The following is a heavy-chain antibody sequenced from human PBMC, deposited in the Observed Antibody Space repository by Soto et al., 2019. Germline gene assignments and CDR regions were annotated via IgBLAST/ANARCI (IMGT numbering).Heavy chain of an antibody. CDR1: CGSISSNSYY. V-gene: IGHV4-39*07. CDR3: ARGEEAVAGDDAFDI. J-gene: IGHJ3*02. D-gene: IGHD6-19*01. Sequence: SDTLSLTCTFSCGSISSNSYYSFGWIRQPPGKGLEWIGSMYYSGSTYFNPSLKSRVTISVDTSKNQFSLKLSSVTAADTAVYYCARGEEAVAGDDAFDIWGQGTMVT. CDR2: MYYSGST.